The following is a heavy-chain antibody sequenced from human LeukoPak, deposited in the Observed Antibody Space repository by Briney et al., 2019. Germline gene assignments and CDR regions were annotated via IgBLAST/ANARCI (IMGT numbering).Heavy chain of an antibody. Sequence: SETLSLTCTVSGGSISSYYWSWIRQPPGKGLEWIGCFYSSGDSGYNPSLKGRVTISVDTSKNQFSLKLSSVTAADTAVYYCARHRSGWFDPWGQGTLVTVSS. CDR1: GGSISSYY. V-gene: IGHV4-59*08. CDR3: ARHRSGWFDP. CDR2: FYSSGDS. D-gene: IGHD6-25*01. J-gene: IGHJ5*02.